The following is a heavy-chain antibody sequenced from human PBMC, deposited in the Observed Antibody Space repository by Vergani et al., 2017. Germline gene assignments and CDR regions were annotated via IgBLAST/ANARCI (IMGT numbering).Heavy chain of an antibody. D-gene: IGHD2-21*02. Sequence: QVQLVESGGGVVQRGRSLRLYCAASGFTFSSYGMHWVRQAPGKGLEWVAVIWYDGSNKYYADSVKGRFTISRDNSKNTLYLQMNSLRAEDTAVYYCARGLPVDCGGDCYAYYFDYWGQGTLVTVSS. J-gene: IGHJ4*02. CDR1: GFTFSSYG. CDR2: IWYDGSNK. CDR3: ARGLPVDCGGDCYAYYFDY. V-gene: IGHV3-33*01.